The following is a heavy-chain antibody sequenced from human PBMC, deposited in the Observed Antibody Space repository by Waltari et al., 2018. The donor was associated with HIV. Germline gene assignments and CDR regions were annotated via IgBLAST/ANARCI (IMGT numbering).Heavy chain of an antibody. J-gene: IGHJ4*02. CDR2: FDPEDAET. Sequence: QVQLVQSGAEVKKPGASVKVSCKVSGNTLPELYMHWVRQAPGKGLEWMGGFDPEDAETIYAQKFQGRVTMTEDTSTDTAYMELSSLRSEDTALYYCATAQICSTSSCYDYWGQGTLVTVSS. CDR3: ATAQICSTSSCYDY. V-gene: IGHV1-24*01. D-gene: IGHD2-2*01. CDR1: GNTLPELY.